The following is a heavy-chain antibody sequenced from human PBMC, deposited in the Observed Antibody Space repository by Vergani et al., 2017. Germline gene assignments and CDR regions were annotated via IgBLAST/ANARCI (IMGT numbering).Heavy chain of an antibody. CDR2: ISAYNGNT. V-gene: IGHV1-18*01. Sequence: QVQLVQSGAEVKKPGASVKVSCKASGYTFTSYGISWVRQAPGQGLEWMGWISAYNGNTNYAKKLQGRVTMTTDTSTSTAYMELRSLRSDDTAVDYCAGGVGNSLRGFMSPFDYWGQGTLVTVSS. J-gene: IGHJ4*02. CDR3: AGGVGNSLRGFMSPFDY. D-gene: IGHD4-23*01. CDR1: GYTFTSYG.